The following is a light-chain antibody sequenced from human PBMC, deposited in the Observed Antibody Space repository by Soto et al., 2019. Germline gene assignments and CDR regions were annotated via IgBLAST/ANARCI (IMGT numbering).Light chain of an antibody. V-gene: IGKV3-15*01. CDR1: QSVSSN. CDR3: QQYNNWWT. CDR2: GAS. J-gene: IGKJ1*01. Sequence: EIVMTQSPATLSVSPGERATLSCRASQSVSSNLAWYQQKPGQAPRLLIYGASTRATGIPARFSGSGSGTDFTLTISSLQSEDFAVSYCQQYNNWWTFGQGTKVEIK.